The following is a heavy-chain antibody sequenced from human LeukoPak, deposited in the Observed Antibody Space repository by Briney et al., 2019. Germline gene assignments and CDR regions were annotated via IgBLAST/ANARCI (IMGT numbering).Heavy chain of an antibody. D-gene: IGHD1-26*01. V-gene: IGHV4-59*01. CDR1: GGSINNYH. Sequence: SETLSLTCTVSGGSINNYHWSWIRQPPGKGLEWIGYIYYSGSTNYNPSLKSRVTISLDTSKNQFSLRLSSVTAADTAVYYCVRYSGSPYLSDYWGQGTLVTVSS. CDR3: VRYSGSPYLSDY. J-gene: IGHJ4*02. CDR2: IYYSGST.